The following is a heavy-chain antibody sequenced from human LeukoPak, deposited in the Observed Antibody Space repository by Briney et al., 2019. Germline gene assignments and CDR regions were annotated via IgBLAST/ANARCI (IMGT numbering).Heavy chain of an antibody. V-gene: IGHV1-24*01. Sequence: ASVKVSCKVSGYTLTELSMHWVRQAPGKGLEWMGGFDPEDGETIYAQKFQGRVTMTVDTSTDTAYMELSSLRSEDTAVYYCATATTDNYYYHYMDVWGKGTTVTVSS. CDR1: GYTLTELS. CDR3: ATATTDNYYYHYMDV. CDR2: FDPEDGET. D-gene: IGHD4-11*01. J-gene: IGHJ6*03.